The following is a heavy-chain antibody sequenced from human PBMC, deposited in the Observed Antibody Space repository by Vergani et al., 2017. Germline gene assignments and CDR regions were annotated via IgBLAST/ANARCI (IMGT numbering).Heavy chain of an antibody. CDR3: ASQRYSSGWYTHYGMDV. V-gene: IGHV1-69*04. Sequence: QVQLVQSGAEVKKPGSSVKVSCKASGGTFSSYAISWVRQAPGQGLEWMGRIIPILGIANYAQKFQGRVTITADKSTSTAYMELSSLRSDDTAVYYCASQRYSSGWYTHYGMDVWGQGTTVTVSS. D-gene: IGHD6-19*01. J-gene: IGHJ6*02. CDR1: GGTFSSYA. CDR2: IIPILGIA.